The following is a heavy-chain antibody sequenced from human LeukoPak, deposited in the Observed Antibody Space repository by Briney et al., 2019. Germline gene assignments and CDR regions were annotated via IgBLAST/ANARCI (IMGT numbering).Heavy chain of an antibody. Sequence: GGSLRLSCAASGFTFSSYNMDWVRQAPGKGLERVSSISGSSTYIYYADSVKGRFTISRDNARNSLYLQMNSLRAEDTAVYYCARASGDYYDSGGYYYYFDYWGQGTLVTVSS. CDR2: ISGSSTYI. CDR1: GFTFSSYN. J-gene: IGHJ4*02. D-gene: IGHD3-22*01. CDR3: ARASGDYYDSGGYYYYFDY. V-gene: IGHV3-21*01.